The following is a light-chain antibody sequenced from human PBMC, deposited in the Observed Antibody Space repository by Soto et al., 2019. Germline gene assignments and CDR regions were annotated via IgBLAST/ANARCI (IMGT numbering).Light chain of an antibody. CDR1: ESVSRN. Sequence: EVVMTQSPATLSVSPGERATLSCRASESVSRNLAWYQQKPGQAPRLLIYDASTRATGIPDRFSGGGSGTEFTLTISSLQSEDVVVYYCQQYNSWPPITFGQGTRLEI. J-gene: IGKJ5*01. CDR2: DAS. CDR3: QQYNSWPPIT. V-gene: IGKV3-15*01.